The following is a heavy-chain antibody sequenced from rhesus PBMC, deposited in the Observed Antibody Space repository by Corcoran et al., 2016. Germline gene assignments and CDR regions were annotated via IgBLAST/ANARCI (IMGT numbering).Heavy chain of an antibody. J-gene: IGHJ5-2*02. V-gene: IGHV4-73*01. Sequence: QVKLQQWGEGLVKPSETLSLTCAVYGGSITGYYWSWIRQPPGKGLEWIGHIDGNRASTHHHPSLENRFTISKDTSKDPFSLKLSSVTASDTAVYYCARERPLYGNSLDVWGRGVLVTVSS. CDR3: ARERPLYGNSLDV. D-gene: IGHD4-29*01. CDR1: GGSITGYY. CDR2: IDGNRAST.